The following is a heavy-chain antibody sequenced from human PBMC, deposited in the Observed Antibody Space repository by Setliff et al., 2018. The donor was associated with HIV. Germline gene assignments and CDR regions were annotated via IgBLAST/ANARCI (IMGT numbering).Heavy chain of an antibody. CDR1: GGSIISIDYY. Sequence: SETLSLTCTVSGGSIISIDYYWGWIRQSPGKGLEWIGNVYYDGTTYYNPSLKSRVTLSVDTSKNQFSLELSSVTASDTAVYRCARLRPSVSDRSYFDHWGQGTLVTVSS. V-gene: IGHV4-39*01. J-gene: IGHJ4*02. CDR3: ARLRPSVSDRSYFDH. CDR2: VYYDGTT. D-gene: IGHD6-19*01.